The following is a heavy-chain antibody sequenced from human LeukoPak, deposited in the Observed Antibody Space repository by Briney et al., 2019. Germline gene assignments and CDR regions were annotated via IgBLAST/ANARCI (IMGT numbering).Heavy chain of an antibody. D-gene: IGHD3-22*01. CDR3: ARGSFYYDSSGYQYYFDY. J-gene: IGHJ4*02. V-gene: IGHV4-61*02. CDR2: ISSSGST. CDR1: GDSISSGDYY. Sequence: PSQTLSLTCTVSGDSISSGDYYWSWIRQPAGKGLEWIGRISSSGSTNYNPSLKSRVTISVDTSKNQFSLKLSSVTAADTAVYYCARGSFYYDSSGYQYYFDYWGQGTLVTVSS.